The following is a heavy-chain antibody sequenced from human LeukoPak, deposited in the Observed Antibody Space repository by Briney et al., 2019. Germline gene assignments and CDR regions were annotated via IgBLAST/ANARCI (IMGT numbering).Heavy chain of an antibody. CDR3: ARVVLGYCSGGSCYLPNYYGMDV. Sequence: ASVKVSCKASGYTFTGYYMHWVRQAPGQGLEWMGWINPNSGGTNYAQKFQGRVTMTRDTSISTAYMELSRLRSDDTAVYYCARVVLGYCSGGSCYLPNYYGMDVWGQGTTVTVSS. CDR1: GYTFTGYY. D-gene: IGHD2-15*01. CDR2: INPNSGGT. V-gene: IGHV1-2*02. J-gene: IGHJ6*02.